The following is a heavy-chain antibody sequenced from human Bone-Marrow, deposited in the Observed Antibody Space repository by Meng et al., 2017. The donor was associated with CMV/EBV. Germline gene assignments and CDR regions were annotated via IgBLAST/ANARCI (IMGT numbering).Heavy chain of an antibody. Sequence: SETLSLTCPVSGGSISSYYWSWIRQPPGKGLEWIGYIYYSGSTNYNPSLKSRVTISVDTSKNQFSLKLSSVTAADTAVYYCARVRLGGSSGLGEFDPWGQGTLVTVSS. J-gene: IGHJ5*02. CDR2: IYYSGST. V-gene: IGHV4-59*12. D-gene: IGHD3-16*01. CDR1: GGSISSYY. CDR3: ARVRLGGSSGLGEFDP.